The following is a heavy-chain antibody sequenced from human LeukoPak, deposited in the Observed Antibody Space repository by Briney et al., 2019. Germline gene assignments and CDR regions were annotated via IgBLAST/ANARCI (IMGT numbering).Heavy chain of an antibody. CDR3: AKDRSDSSSWYCVDV. Sequence: GESLRLSCAASGFTFSNYAMSWVRQAPGKGLEWVSGISGSGDITYYADSVKGRFTISRDNSKNTLYLQINSLRAEDTAVYYCAKDRSDSSSWYCVDVWGQGTTVTVSS. V-gene: IGHV3-23*01. CDR2: ISGSGDIT. J-gene: IGHJ6*02. CDR1: GFTFSNYA. D-gene: IGHD6-13*01.